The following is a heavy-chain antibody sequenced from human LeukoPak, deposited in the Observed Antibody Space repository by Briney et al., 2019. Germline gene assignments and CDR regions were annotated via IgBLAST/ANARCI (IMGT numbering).Heavy chain of an antibody. J-gene: IGHJ4*02. V-gene: IGHV4-59*02. D-gene: IGHD2-21*01. CDR3: ARGRGGDVVVIAPYYFDY. CDR1: GGSVSSYY. Sequence: PSETLSLTCTVSGGSVSSYYWSWIRQPPGKGLEWIGYIYYSGSTTYHPSLKSRVTISVDTSKNQFSLKLSSVTAADTAVYYCARGRGGDVVVIAPYYFDYWGQGTLVTVSS. CDR2: IYYSGST.